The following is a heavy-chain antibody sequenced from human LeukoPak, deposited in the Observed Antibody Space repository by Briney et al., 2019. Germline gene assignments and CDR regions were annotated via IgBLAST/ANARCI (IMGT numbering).Heavy chain of an antibody. D-gene: IGHD6-6*01. CDR3: ASSSSSSPFDY. Sequence: SETLSLTCTVPGGSISSYYWSWIRQPPGKGLEWIGYIYYSGSTNYNPSLKSRVTISVDTSKNQFSLKLSSVTAADTAVYYCASSSSSSPFDYWGQGTLVTVSS. J-gene: IGHJ4*02. CDR2: IYYSGST. V-gene: IGHV4-59*01. CDR1: GGSISSYY.